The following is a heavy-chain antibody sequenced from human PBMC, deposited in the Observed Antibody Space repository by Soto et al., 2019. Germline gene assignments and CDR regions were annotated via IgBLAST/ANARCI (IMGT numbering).Heavy chain of an antibody. J-gene: IGHJ5*02. CDR2: INHSGST. Sequence: SETLSLTCAVYGGSFSGYYRSWIRQPPGKGLEWIGEINHSGSTNYNPSLKSRVTISVDTSKNQFSLKLSSVTAADTAVYYCARGPHIAAAGSSYNWFDPWGQGTLVTVSS. CDR1: GGSFSGYY. D-gene: IGHD6-13*01. CDR3: ARGPHIAAAGSSYNWFDP. V-gene: IGHV4-34*01.